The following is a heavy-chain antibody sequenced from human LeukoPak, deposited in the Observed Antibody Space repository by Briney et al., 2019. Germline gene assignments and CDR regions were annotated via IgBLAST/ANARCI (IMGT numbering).Heavy chain of an antibody. CDR1: GFPFSNYA. D-gene: IGHD6-13*01. J-gene: IGHJ4*02. Sequence: GGSLRLSCGASGFPFSNYAMSWVRQAPGKGLEWVSGISGSGGTTYYADSVKGRFTISRDNSKNTLYLQMNSLRAEDTAVYYCAKTYSRSWYYDYWGQGTLVTVSS. CDR2: ISGSGGTT. V-gene: IGHV3-23*01. CDR3: AKTYSRSWYYDY.